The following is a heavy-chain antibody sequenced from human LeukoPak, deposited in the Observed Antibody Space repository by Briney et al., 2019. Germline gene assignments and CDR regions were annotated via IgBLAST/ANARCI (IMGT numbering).Heavy chain of an antibody. J-gene: IGHJ3*02. CDR1: GGSICSYY. CDR2: IYTSGST. CDR3: AREGAGGWAFDI. D-gene: IGHD1-26*01. V-gene: IGHV4-4*07. Sequence: SETLSLTXTVSGGSICSYYWSWIRQAAGKGLEWIGRIYTSGSTNYNPSLKSRVTMSVDTSKNQFSLELSSVTAADTAVYYCAREGAGGWAFDIWGQGTMVTVSS.